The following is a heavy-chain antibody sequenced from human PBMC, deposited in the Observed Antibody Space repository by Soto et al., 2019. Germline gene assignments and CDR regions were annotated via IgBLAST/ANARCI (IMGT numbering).Heavy chain of an antibody. CDR3: ARDNVRYSSCCADGTDGMDV. J-gene: IGHJ6*02. CDR2: TYYRSKWYN. D-gene: IGHD6-13*01. V-gene: IGHV6-1*01. Sequence: PSQTLSLTCAISGDSVSSNSAAWNWIRQSPSRGLEWLGRTYYRSKWYNDYAVSVKSRITINPDTSKNQFSLQLNSVTPEDTAVYYCARDNVRYSSCCADGTDGMDVWGQGTTVTVSS. CDR1: GDSVSSNSAA.